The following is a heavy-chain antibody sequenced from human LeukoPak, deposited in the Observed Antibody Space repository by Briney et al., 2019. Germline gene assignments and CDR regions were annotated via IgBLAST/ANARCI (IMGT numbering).Heavy chain of an antibody. V-gene: IGHV4-59*01. Sequence: SETLSLTCTVSGGSISSYYWSWIRQPPGKGLEWIGYIYYSGSTNYNPSLKSRVTLSVDTSKNQFSLKLSSVTAADTAVYYCARGPITMVRGVIPNAFDIWGQGTMVTVSS. D-gene: IGHD3-10*01. CDR3: ARGPITMVRGVIPNAFDI. CDR2: IYYSGST. J-gene: IGHJ3*02. CDR1: GGSISSYY.